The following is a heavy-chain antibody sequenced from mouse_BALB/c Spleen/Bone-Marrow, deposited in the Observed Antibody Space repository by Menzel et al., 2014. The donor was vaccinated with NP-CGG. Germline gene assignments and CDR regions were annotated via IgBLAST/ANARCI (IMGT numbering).Heavy chain of an antibody. V-gene: IGHV14-3*02. CDR3: ATYYYGSSLFAY. D-gene: IGHD1-1*01. J-gene: IGHJ3*01. Sequence: VQLQQSGAELVKPGASVKLSYTASGFNIXNTYIHWVKQRPEQGLEWIGRIDPANVNTKYDPKFQGKATITADTSSNTAYLQLSSLTSEDTAVYYCATYYYGSSLFAYWGQGTLVTVSA. CDR1: GFNIXNTY. CDR2: IDPANVNT.